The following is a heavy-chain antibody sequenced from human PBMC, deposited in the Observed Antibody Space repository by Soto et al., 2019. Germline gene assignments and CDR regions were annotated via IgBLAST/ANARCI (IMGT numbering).Heavy chain of an antibody. CDR2: IYYSGTT. V-gene: IGHV4-39*01. D-gene: IGHD1-26*01. J-gene: IGHJ4*02. CDR1: GDSITSNSYF. Sequence: SETLSLTCTVSGDSITSNSYFWDWISEPPGKGREWNGRIYYSGTTYYNPSLKSRITISVDTSKNQFSLKLSSVTAEDTAVYYCARGGSYYRLDYWGQGTLVTVSS. CDR3: ARGGSYYRLDY.